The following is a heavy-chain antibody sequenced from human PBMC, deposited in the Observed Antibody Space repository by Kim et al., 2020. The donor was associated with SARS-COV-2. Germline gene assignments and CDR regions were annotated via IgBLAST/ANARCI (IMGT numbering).Heavy chain of an antibody. CDR3: ARTTTGRDYYGMDV. Sequence: QKFQGRVTMTRNTSISTAYMELSSLRSEDTAVYYCARTTTGRDYYGMDVWGQGTTVTVSS. D-gene: IGHD1-1*01. J-gene: IGHJ6*02. V-gene: IGHV1-8*01.